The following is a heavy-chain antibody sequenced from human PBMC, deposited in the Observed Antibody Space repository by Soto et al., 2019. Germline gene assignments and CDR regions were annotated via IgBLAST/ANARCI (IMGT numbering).Heavy chain of an antibody. CDR2: ISGYNGNT. J-gene: IGHJ4*02. CDR3: ARSDQYFDWLPQSPYYFDY. D-gene: IGHD3-9*01. V-gene: IGHV1-18*01. CDR1: GYTFTSNG. Sequence: QVQLVQSGAEVKKPGASVKVSCKASGYTFTSNGISWVRQAPGQGLEWMGWISGYNGNTNYAQKLQGRVTMTTDTSTSTAYMELRSLRSDDTAVYFCARSDQYFDWLPQSPYYFDYWGQGTLVTVSS.